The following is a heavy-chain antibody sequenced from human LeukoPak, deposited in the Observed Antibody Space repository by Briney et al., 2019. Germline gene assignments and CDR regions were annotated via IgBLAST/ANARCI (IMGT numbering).Heavy chain of an antibody. J-gene: IGHJ4*02. CDR1: GFTFSSYA. V-gene: IGHV3-23*01. D-gene: IGHD3-10*01. CDR3: AKALMVRGVIVPGY. Sequence: TGGSLRLSCAASGFTFSSYAMSWVRQAPGKGLEWVSAISGSGGSTYYADSVKGRFTISRDNSKNTLYLQMNSLRAEDTAVYYCAKALMVRGVIVPGYWGQGTLVTVSS. CDR2: ISGSGGST.